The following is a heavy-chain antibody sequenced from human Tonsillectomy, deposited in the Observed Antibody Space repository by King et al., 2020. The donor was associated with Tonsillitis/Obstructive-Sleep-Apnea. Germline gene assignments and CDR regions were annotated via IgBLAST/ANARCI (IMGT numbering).Heavy chain of an antibody. V-gene: IGHV1-69*01. CDR2: IIPIFGTA. D-gene: IGHD5-12*01. J-gene: IGHJ6*03. Sequence: VQLVESGAEVKKPGSSVKVSCKASGGTFSSYAISWVRQAPGQGLEWMGGIIPIFGTANYAQKFQGRVTITADESTSTASMDLSSLRSEDTAVYYCARVIGYSGYDNDYYYYYMDVWGKGTTVTVSS. CDR1: GGTFSSYA. CDR3: ARVIGYSGYDNDYYYYYMDV.